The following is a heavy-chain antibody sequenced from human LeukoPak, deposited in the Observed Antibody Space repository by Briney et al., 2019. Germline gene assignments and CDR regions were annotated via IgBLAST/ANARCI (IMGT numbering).Heavy chain of an antibody. Sequence: RASVKVSCKASGGTFSSYAISWVRQAPGQGLEWMGGINPIFGTANYAQKFQGRVAITADESTSTAYMELSSLRSEDTAVYYCARDPNEYSYGYNWFDPWGQGTLVTVSS. D-gene: IGHD5-18*01. CDR3: ARDPNEYSYGYNWFDP. J-gene: IGHJ5*02. CDR2: INPIFGTA. CDR1: GGTFSSYA. V-gene: IGHV1-69*13.